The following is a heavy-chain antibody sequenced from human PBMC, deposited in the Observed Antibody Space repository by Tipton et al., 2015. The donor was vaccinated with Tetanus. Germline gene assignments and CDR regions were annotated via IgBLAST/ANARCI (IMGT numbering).Heavy chain of an antibody. CDR1: AFIFNTYG. D-gene: IGHD4-17*01. J-gene: IGHJ4*02. CDR2: ISYDGSNK. V-gene: IGHV3-30*03. Sequence: SLRLSCAGSAFIFNTYGMHWVRQAPGKGLEWVAVISYDGSNKYYADSVKGRFTISRDNGKNLLYLQMSRLRREDTAVYYCASSTVTRWGPGTLVTVSS. CDR3: ASSTVTR.